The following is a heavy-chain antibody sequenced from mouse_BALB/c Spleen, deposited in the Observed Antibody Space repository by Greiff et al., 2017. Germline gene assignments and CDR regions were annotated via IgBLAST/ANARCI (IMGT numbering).Heavy chain of an antibody. CDR2: IYPYNGGT. CDR1: GYTFTDYN. Sequence: VQLKESGPELVKPGASVKISCKASGYTFTDYNMHWVKQSHGKSLEWIGYIYPYNGGTGYNQKFKSKATLTVDNSSSTAYMELRSLTSEDSAVYYFARSRSKWLPYYAMDYWGQGTSVTVSS. J-gene: IGHJ4*01. D-gene: IGHD2-2*01. V-gene: IGHV1S29*02. CDR3: ARSRSKWLPYYAMDY.